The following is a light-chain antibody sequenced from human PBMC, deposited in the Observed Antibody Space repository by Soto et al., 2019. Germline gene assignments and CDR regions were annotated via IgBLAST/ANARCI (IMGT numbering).Light chain of an antibody. J-gene: IGKJ5*01. CDR3: QQYGSSQIT. CDR2: GAS. V-gene: IGKV3-20*01. Sequence: EIVLTQSPGTLSLSPGERATLSCRASQRVSSNFLAWYQQKPGRAPRLLIYGASSRATGIPDRFSGSGSGTDFILTISRLEPEDFAVYYCQQYGSSQITFGQGTRLEIK. CDR1: QRVSSNF.